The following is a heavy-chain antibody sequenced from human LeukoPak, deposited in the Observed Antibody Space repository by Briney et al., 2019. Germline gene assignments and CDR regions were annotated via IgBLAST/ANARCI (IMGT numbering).Heavy chain of an antibody. J-gene: IGHJ4*02. V-gene: IGHV3-23*01. D-gene: IGHD5-24*01. CDR2: ISGSGGST. Sequence: GGSLRLSCAASGFTFSSYAMSWVRQAPGKGLEWVSGISGSGGSTYYADSVKGRFTISRDNSKNTLYLQMNSLRAEDTAVCYCAKDLPRWLQLYFDYWGQGTLVTVSS. CDR3: AKDLPRWLQLYFDY. CDR1: GFTFSSYA.